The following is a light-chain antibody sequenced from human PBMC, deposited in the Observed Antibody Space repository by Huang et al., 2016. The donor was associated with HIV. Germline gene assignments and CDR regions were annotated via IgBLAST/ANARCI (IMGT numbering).Light chain of an antibody. Sequence: EVVLTQSPATLSLSPGERATRSCRASQSVSRYLAWYQQRPGQAPRLLIYDASNRATGIPARFSGSGSGSDFTLTITSLEPEDFAVYYCQQRMNWPPTFGQGTKLEIK. V-gene: IGKV3-11*01. CDR3: QQRMNWPPT. J-gene: IGKJ2*01. CDR1: QSVSRY. CDR2: DAS.